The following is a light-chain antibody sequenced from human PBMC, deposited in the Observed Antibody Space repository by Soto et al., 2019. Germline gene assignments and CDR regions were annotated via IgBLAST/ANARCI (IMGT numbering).Light chain of an antibody. V-gene: IGKV3-20*01. CDR1: QSVRSN. CDR3: QQYGRP. CDR2: GAS. J-gene: IGKJ1*01. Sequence: EILMTQSPATLSVSPGYRSTLSCRASQSVRSNLAWYQHKPGQAPRLLIHGASSRATGIPDRFSGSGSGTDFTLTISRLEPEDFAVYYCQQYGRPFGQGTTVDIK.